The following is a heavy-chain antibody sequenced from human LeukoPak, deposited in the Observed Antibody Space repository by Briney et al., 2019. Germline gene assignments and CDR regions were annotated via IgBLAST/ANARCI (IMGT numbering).Heavy chain of an antibody. Sequence: PGGSLRLSCAASGFTFRSHAMGWVRQAPGKGLEWVSSISSSGGTTYYADSVKGRFTISRDDSKTTQYLQRNILRAEDTAVYYCAKGTRGSCYSGLNYWVQGTLVTVSS. CDR2: ISSSGGTT. V-gene: IGHV3-23*01. J-gene: IGHJ4*02. CDR1: GFTFRSHA. D-gene: IGHD2-15*01. CDR3: AKGTRGSCYSGLNY.